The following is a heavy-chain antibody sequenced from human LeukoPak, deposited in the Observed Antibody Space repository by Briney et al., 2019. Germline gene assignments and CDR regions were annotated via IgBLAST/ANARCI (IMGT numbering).Heavy chain of an antibody. D-gene: IGHD6-19*01. CDR1: GFTFSSYA. Sequence: PGGSLRLSCAASGFTFSSYAMSWVRQAPGKGLEWVSAISGSGGSTYYADSVKGRFTISRDNSKNTLYLQMNSLRAEDTAVYYCAKSIAVAGTFSWFDYWGQGTLVTVSS. V-gene: IGHV3-23*01. CDR2: ISGSGGST. CDR3: AKSIAVAGTFSWFDY. J-gene: IGHJ4*02.